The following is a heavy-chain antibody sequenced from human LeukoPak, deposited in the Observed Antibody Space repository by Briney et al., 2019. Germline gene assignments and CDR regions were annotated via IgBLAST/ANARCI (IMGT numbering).Heavy chain of an antibody. V-gene: IGHV3-21*01. CDR3: ARGLSSSWLDY. D-gene: IGHD6-13*01. Sequence: PGGSLRLSCAASGFTFSSYSMNWVRQAPGKGLEWVSSISSSSSYIYYVDSVKGRFTISRDNAKNSLYLQMNSLRAEDTAVYYCARGLSSSWLDYWGQGTLVTVSS. CDR1: GFTFSSYS. J-gene: IGHJ4*02. CDR2: ISSSSSYI.